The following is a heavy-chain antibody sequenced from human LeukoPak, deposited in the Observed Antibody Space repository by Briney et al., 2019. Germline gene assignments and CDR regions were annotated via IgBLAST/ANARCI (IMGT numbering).Heavy chain of an antibody. CDR3: AKDGAVAGTTPYYFDY. J-gene: IGHJ4*02. CDR2: ISGSGGNT. Sequence: GGSLRLSCAASGFTFSSYAMSWVRQAPGKGLEGVSGISGSGGNTYYADSVKGRFTISRDDSKNTLYLQMNSLRAEDTALYYCAKDGAVAGTTPYYFDYWGQGTLVTVSS. V-gene: IGHV3-23*01. CDR1: GFTFSSYA. D-gene: IGHD6-19*01.